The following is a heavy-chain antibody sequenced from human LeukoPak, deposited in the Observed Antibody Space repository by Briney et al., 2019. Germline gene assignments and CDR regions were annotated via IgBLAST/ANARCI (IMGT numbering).Heavy chain of an antibody. V-gene: IGHV3-7*01. D-gene: IGHD3-3*01. CDR1: GLTLSPHW. J-gene: IGHJ4*02. Sequence: GGSLRLSCAASGLTLSPHWMSWVRQAPGKGLEWLASIKQDGSEKYYVDSVKGRFTISRDNAKNSLYLQMNSLRAEDTAVYYCARDRRITIFGVVVEWGQGTLVTVSS. CDR3: ARDRRITIFGVVVE. CDR2: IKQDGSEK.